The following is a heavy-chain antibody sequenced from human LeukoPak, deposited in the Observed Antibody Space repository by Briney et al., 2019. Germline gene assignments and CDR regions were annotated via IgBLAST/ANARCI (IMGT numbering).Heavy chain of an antibody. D-gene: IGHD2-15*01. CDR2: TYYRSKWYN. J-gene: IGHJ6*02. V-gene: IGHV6-1*01. Sequence: SQTLSLTCAISGDIVSTNNAAWSWIRQSPSRGLEWLGRTYYRSKWYNYYAASVKSRIIFNPDTSKNQFSLQLNSVTPEDTAVYDCAREKVVIAATHYYGMDVWGQGTTVTVSS. CDR3: AREKVVIAATHYYGMDV. CDR1: GDIVSTNNAA.